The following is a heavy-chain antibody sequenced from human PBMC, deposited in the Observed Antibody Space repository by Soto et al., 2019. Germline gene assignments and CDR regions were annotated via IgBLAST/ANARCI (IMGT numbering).Heavy chain of an antibody. CDR1: GFSFSTYS. CDR2: INTDGTNS. Sequence: LRLSCEASGFSFSTYSMHCVRHAPSKGLVWVSHINTDGTNSNYADSVKGRFTISRDNAKSTLFLQMNSLRDEDTAVYYCAREFCSGGNCYTYYFDPWGQGIPVTVSS. D-gene: IGHD2-15*01. V-gene: IGHV3-74*01. J-gene: IGHJ5*02. CDR3: AREFCSGGNCYTYYFDP.